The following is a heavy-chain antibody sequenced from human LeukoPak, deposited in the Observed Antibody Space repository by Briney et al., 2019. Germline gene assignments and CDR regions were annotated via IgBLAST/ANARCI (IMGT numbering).Heavy chain of an antibody. CDR2: IRYDGSTK. D-gene: IGHD6-19*01. J-gene: IGHJ4*02. CDR3: SKDYDEAGTLGY. CDR1: GFTFSSYD. Sequence: GGSLRLSCAASGFTFSSYDMHWVRQAPGKGLEWVAFIRYDGSTKYYADSVKGRFTISRDNAKNTLYLQMNSLRAEDTALYYCSKDYDEAGTLGYWRQASLVTVPS. V-gene: IGHV3-30*02.